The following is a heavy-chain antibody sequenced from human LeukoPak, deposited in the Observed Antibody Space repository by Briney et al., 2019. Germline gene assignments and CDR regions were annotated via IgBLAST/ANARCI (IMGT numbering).Heavy chain of an antibody. V-gene: IGHV4-61*05. CDR2: IYYSGST. Sequence: ASETLSLTCTVSGGSISSSSYYWGWIRQPPGKGLEWIGYIYYSGSTNYNPSLKSRVTISVDTSKNQFSLKLSSVTAADTAVYYCARMKVGATSWFDPWGQGTLVTVSS. CDR1: GGSISSSSYY. CDR3: ARMKVGATSWFDP. D-gene: IGHD1-26*01. J-gene: IGHJ5*02.